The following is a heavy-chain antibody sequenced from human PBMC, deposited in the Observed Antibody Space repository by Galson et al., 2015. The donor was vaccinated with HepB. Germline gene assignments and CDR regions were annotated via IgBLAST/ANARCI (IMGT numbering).Heavy chain of an antibody. J-gene: IGHJ6*02. V-gene: IGHV3-21*01. CDR1: GFTFISYS. D-gene: IGHD2-2*01. CDR2: ISSSSSYI. CDR3: AREPYQLPTYYYYGMDV. Sequence: SLRLSCAASGFTFISYSMNWVRQAPGKGLEWVSFISSSSSYIYYADSVKGRFTISRDNAKNSLYLQMNSLRAEDTAVYYCAREPYQLPTYYYYGMDVWGQGTTVTVSS.